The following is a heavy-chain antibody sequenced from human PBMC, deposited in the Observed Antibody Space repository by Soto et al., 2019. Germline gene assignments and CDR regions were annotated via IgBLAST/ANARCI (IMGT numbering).Heavy chain of an antibody. V-gene: IGHV1-58*02. D-gene: IGHD3-22*01. J-gene: IGHJ4*02. CDR2: IVVGSGNT. CDR3: AAEVYYDSSGTVLGDY. Sequence: SVKVSCKASGFTFTSSAMQCVRQARGQRLEWIGWIVVGSGNTNFAQKFQERVTITRDMSTSTAYMELSSLRSEDTALYYCAAEVYYDSSGTVLGDYWCQGTLVTV. CDR1: GFTFTSSA.